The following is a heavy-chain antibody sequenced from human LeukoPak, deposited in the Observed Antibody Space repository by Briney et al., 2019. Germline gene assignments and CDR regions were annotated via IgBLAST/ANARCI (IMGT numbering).Heavy chain of an antibody. V-gene: IGHV3-23*01. CDR3: AKFEGALLGNYYMDV. CDR1: GFPFSDFA. Sequence: GGSLRLSCAVSGFPFSDFAMSWVRQAPGKGLEWVSTISGGGDNTYFADSVKGRFTISRDNSKDTLFLQMVSLRAEDTAVYYCAKFEGALLGNYYMDVWGKGTTVTVSS. J-gene: IGHJ6*03. CDR2: ISGGGDNT.